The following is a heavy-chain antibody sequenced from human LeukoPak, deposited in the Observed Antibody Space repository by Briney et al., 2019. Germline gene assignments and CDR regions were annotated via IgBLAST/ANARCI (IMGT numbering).Heavy chain of an antibody. J-gene: IGHJ6*02. CDR3: ASGAAHIYYYYGMDV. Sequence: ASVKVSCKASGYTFTIYGISWVRQAPGQGLEWMGWISAYNGNTNYAQKLQGRVTMTTDTSTSTAYMELRSLRSDDTAVYYCASGAAHIYYYYGMDVWGQGTTVTVSS. CDR2: ISAYNGNT. V-gene: IGHV1-18*01. D-gene: IGHD6-6*01. CDR1: GYTFTIYG.